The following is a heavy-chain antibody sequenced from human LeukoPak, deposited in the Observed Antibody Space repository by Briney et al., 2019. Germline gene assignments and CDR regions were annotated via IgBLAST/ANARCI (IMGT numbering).Heavy chain of an antibody. D-gene: IGHD6-19*01. CDR1: GFSVSSNY. Sequence: GGSLRLSCAASGFSVSSNYMSWVRQAPGKGLEWVSGISGSGGSTYYADSVKGRFTISRDNSKNTLYLQMNSLRAEDTAVYYCAKIGWDDAFDIWGQGTMVTVSS. CDR3: AKIGWDDAFDI. J-gene: IGHJ3*02. V-gene: IGHV3-23*01. CDR2: ISGSGGST.